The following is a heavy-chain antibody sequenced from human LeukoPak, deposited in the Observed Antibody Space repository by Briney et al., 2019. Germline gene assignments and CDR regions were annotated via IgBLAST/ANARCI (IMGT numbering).Heavy chain of an antibody. CDR2: ISSSSSTI. Sequence: GGSLRLSCAASGFTFSSYSMNWVRQAPGKGLEWVSYISSSSSTIYYADSVKGRFTISRDNAKNSLYLQMNSLRDEDTAVYYCARNGTIVVAPLGFFDYWGQGTLVTVSS. D-gene: IGHD3-22*01. J-gene: IGHJ4*02. CDR1: GFTFSSYS. CDR3: ARNGTIVVAPLGFFDY. V-gene: IGHV3-48*02.